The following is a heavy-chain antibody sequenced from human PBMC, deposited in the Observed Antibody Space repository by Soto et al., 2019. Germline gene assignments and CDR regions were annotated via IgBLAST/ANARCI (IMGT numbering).Heavy chain of an antibody. D-gene: IGHD4-4*01. V-gene: IGHV4-31*03. CDR1: GCSISSGVYY. J-gene: IGHJ4*02. CDR3: ARDQATVGPL. CDR2: IYYSGST. Sequence: PWETHSLTCTFSGCSISSGVYYWSWIRQHPGKGLEWIGYIYYSGSTYYNPSLKSRGTISVDTAKNQCSLKLSSVTAADTAVYYCARDQATVGPLWGQGTLVTVSS.